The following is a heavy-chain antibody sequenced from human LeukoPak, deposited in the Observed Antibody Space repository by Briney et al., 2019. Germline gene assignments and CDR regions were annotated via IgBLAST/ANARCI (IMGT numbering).Heavy chain of an antibody. J-gene: IGHJ4*02. CDR2: ISPSAGST. CDR3: ARGHDRTGYYYSGVIDY. D-gene: IGHD3-22*01. V-gene: IGHV1-46*01. CDR1: GYTFTSDY. Sequence: GASVKVSCKASGYTFTSDYMHWARQAPGQGLEWMGIISPSAGSTTYAQKFQGGVTMTRDTSTSTFYMELSGLRSEDTAVYYCARGHDRTGYYYSGVIDYWGQGTLVTVSS.